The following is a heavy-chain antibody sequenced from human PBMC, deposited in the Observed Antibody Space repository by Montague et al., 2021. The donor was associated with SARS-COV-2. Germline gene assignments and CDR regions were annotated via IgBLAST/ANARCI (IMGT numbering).Heavy chain of an antibody. CDR2: ISSSGSTI. Sequence: PLRLSCAASGFTFSSYEMNWVRQAPGKGLEWVSYISSSGSTIYYXXSLRGRFTISRDNAKNSLYLQMNSLRAEDTAVYYCARAEMYYDFWSGYPWTFYYFDYWGQGTLVTVSS. CDR3: ARAEMYYDFWSGYPWTFYYFDY. J-gene: IGHJ4*02. CDR1: GFTFSSYE. V-gene: IGHV3-48*03. D-gene: IGHD3-3*01.